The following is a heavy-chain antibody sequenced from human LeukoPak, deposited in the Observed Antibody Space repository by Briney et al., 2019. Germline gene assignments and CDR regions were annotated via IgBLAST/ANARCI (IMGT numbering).Heavy chain of an antibody. J-gene: IGHJ2*01. CDR2: IWYDGSNK. V-gene: IGHV3-33*01. CDR1: GFTFSSYG. Sequence: GGSLRLSCAASGFTFSSYGMHWVRQAPGKGLEWVAVIWYDGSNKYYADSVKGRFTISRDNSKNTLYLQMNSLRAEDTAVYYCARDYPDWYFDLWGRGTLVTVSS. CDR3: ARDYPDWYFDL.